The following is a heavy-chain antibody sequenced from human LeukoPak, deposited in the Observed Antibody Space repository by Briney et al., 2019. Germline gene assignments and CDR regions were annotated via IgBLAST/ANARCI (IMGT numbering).Heavy chain of an antibody. CDR3: AALYGSGIDY. D-gene: IGHD3-10*01. V-gene: IGHV3-15*01. CDR1: GFTFSNAW. CDR2: IKSKTDGCTT. Sequence: PGGALRLCCAASGFTFSNAWMSWVRQAPGKGLEWVGRIKSKTDGCTTDYAAPVKGICTISRDDSKNTLYLQMNSLKPEDTAVFYCAALYGSGIDYWGQGTLVTVSS. J-gene: IGHJ4*02.